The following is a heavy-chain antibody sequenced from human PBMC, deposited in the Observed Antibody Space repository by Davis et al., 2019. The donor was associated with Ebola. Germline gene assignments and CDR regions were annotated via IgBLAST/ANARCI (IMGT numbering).Heavy chain of an antibody. V-gene: IGHV4-59*01. Sequence: GSLRLSCTVSGGSISSYYWSWIRQPPGKGLEWIGYIYYSGSTNYNPSLKSRVTISVDTSKNQFSLKLSSVTAADTAVYYCARGPYPPAMDWGQGTLVTVSS. D-gene: IGHD5-18*01. CDR3: ARGPYPPAMD. J-gene: IGHJ4*02. CDR2: IYYSGST. CDR1: GGSISSYY.